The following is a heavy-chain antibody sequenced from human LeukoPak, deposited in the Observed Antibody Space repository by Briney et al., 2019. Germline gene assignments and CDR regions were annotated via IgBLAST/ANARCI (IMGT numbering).Heavy chain of an antibody. CDR2: INPSGGST. J-gene: IGHJ6*02. V-gene: IGHV1-46*01. D-gene: IGHD4-11*01. CDR1: GYTFTSYY. CDR3: ARGAMVNDYSLLSYGMDV. Sequence: ASVKVSCKASGYTFTSYYMHWVRQAPGQGLEWMGIINPSGGSTSYAQKFQGRVTMTRDTSTSTVYMELSSLRSEDTAVYYCARGAMVNDYSLLSYGMDVWGQGTTATVSS.